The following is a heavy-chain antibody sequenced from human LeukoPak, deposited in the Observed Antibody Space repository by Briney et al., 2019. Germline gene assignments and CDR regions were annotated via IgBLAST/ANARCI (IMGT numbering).Heavy chain of an antibody. Sequence: KTGGSLRLSCAASGFTFSSYAMSWVRQAPGKGLEWVSAISGSGGSTYYADSVKGRFTISRDNSKNTLYLQMNSLRAEDTAVYYCAKDLRRDYCSGSYFPNWGQGTLVTVSS. V-gene: IGHV3-23*01. CDR3: AKDLRRDYCSGSYFPN. J-gene: IGHJ4*02. CDR2: ISGSGGST. CDR1: GFTFSSYA. D-gene: IGHD3-10*01.